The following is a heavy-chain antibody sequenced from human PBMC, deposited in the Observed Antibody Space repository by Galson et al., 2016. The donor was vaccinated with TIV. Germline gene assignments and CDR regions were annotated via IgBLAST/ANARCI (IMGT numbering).Heavy chain of an antibody. V-gene: IGHV3-7*01. J-gene: IGHJ4*02. CDR3: ARWLGTSNC. CDR2: INGDGTEI. D-gene: IGHD6-19*01. CDR1: RSTFSSSW. Sequence: SLRLSCADSRSTFSSSWMNWVRQAPGKGLEWVANINGDGTEIKYVDSVKGRFTISRDNAKNSLYLQMSNLRVEDTAIYYCARWLGTSNCWGQGTLVTVSS.